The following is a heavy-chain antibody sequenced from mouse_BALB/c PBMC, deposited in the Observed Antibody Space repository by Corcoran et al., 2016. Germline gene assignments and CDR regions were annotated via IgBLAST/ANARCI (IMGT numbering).Heavy chain of an antibody. D-gene: IGHD1-1*01. CDR1: GFNIKDTY. V-gene: IGHV14-3*02. Sequence: EVQLQQSGAELVKPGASVKLSCTASGFNIKDTYMHWVKQRPEQGLEWIGRIDPANGNTKYDPKFQGKATITADTSSNTAYLQLSSLTSEDTAVYYCAFYYGSSYVGWYVDVWGAGTTVTVSS. CDR2: IDPANGNT. CDR3: AFYYGSSYVGWYVDV. J-gene: IGHJ1*01.